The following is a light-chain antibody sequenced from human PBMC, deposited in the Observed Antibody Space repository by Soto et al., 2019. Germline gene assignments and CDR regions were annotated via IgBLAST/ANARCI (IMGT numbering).Light chain of an antibody. CDR1: QTISSW. Sequence: DIQMTQSPSTLSGSVGDRVTITCRASQTISSWLAWYQQKPGKAPKLLIYKASTLKSGVPSRFSGSGSGTEFTLTISSLQPDDFATYSCQHSNSYSEAFGQGTKV. V-gene: IGKV1-5*03. J-gene: IGKJ1*01. CDR3: QHSNSYSEA. CDR2: KAS.